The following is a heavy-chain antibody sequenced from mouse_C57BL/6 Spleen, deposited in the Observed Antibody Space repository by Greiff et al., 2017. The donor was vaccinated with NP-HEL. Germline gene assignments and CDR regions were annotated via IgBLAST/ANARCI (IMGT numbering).Heavy chain of an antibody. CDR1: GFTFSSYG. Sequence: EVQLVESGGDLVKPGGSLKLSCAASGFTFSSYGMSWVRQTPDKRLEWVATISSGGSYTYYPDSVKGRFTISRDNAKNTLYLQMSSLKSEDTAMYYCARHTDYGSRGYFDYWGQGTTLTVSS. CDR3: ARHTDYGSRGYFDY. J-gene: IGHJ2*01. V-gene: IGHV5-6*01. D-gene: IGHD1-1*01. CDR2: ISSGGSYT.